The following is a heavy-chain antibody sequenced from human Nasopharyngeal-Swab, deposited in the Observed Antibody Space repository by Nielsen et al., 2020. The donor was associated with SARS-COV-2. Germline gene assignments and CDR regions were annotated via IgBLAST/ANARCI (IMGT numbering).Heavy chain of an antibody. J-gene: IGHJ2*01. CDR3: AREVSDYGDYRYFDL. V-gene: IGHV3-30*04. CDR1: GFTFRSYA. D-gene: IGHD4-17*01. CDR2: ISYDGSQI. Sequence: GESLKISCAASGFTFRSYAMNWVRQAPGKGLESVASISYDGSQINYADSVKGRFTISRDNSKSTLYLQLNSLTAEDTAGFYCAREVSDYGDYRYFDLWGRGTLVTVSS.